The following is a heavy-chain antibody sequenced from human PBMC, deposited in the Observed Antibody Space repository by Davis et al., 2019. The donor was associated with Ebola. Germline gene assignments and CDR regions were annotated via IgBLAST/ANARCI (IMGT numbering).Heavy chain of an antibody. CDR1: GFTFNTYS. Sequence: GESLKISCAASGFTFNTYSMNWVRQAPGKGLEWVSSISGRSRNIYYGDSVKGRFTISRDNAKNSLYLQMNSLRAEDTAVYYCARRNGDNSGPFDYWGQGTLVTVSS. J-gene: IGHJ4*02. D-gene: IGHD4-23*01. CDR2: ISGRSRNI. V-gene: IGHV3-21*01. CDR3: ARRNGDNSGPFDY.